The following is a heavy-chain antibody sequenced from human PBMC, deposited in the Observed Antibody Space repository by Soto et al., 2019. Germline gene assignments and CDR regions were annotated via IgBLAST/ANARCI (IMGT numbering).Heavy chain of an antibody. CDR1: GGSISSYY. CDR2: IYYSGST. CDR3: ARAYGDNFDY. Sequence: QVQLQESGPGLVKPSETLSLTCTVSGGSISSYYWSWIRQPPGKGLEWIGYIYYSGSTNYNPSLKSRVTISVDTSKNQFSLKLSSVTAADTAVYYCARAYGDNFDYWGQGTLVTVSS. V-gene: IGHV4-59*01. D-gene: IGHD4-17*01. J-gene: IGHJ4*02.